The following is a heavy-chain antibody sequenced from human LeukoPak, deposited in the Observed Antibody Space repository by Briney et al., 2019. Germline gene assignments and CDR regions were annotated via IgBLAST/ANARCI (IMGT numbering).Heavy chain of an antibody. V-gene: IGHV3-21*01. J-gene: IGHJ4*02. CDR1: GFTFSTYS. D-gene: IGHD3-22*01. CDR2: ISSGSSFI. CDR3: ARESSGYFY. Sequence: TAGGSLRLSCAASGFTFSTYSMNWVRQAPGKGLEWVSSISSGSSFIYYADSVKGRFTISRDNAKNSLFLQMNSLRAEDTAVYYCARESSGYFYWGQGTLVTVSS.